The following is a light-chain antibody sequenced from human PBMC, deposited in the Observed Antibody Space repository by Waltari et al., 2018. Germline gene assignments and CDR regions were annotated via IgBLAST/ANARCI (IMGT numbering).Light chain of an antibody. Sequence: DVVMTQSPLSLPVTLGQPASISCRSSQSLVHSDGKTCLNWFQLRPGQSPRRLHYKVSXRDSGVPXXXSGSXSGTDFTXXISXVEAEDVGIYYCMQGIHWPHTLGQGTKLEI. J-gene: IGKJ2*01. CDR1: QSLVHSDGKTC. CDR3: MQGIHWPHT. V-gene: IGKV2-30*02. CDR2: KVS.